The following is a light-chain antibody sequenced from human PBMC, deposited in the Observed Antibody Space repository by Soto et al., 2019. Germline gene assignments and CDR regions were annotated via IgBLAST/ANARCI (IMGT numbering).Light chain of an antibody. CDR2: DAF. V-gene: IGKV3-11*01. CDR3: QQCDKGPIT. J-gene: IGKJ5*01. Sequence: EIVLTQSPATLSLSPGERATLSCRASQSVSTYLAWYQQKPGQAPRLLIYDAFNRATGVPARFRGSGSGTDFTLTISGLEPEDFSVYYCQQCDKGPITFGQGTRLEIK. CDR1: QSVSTY.